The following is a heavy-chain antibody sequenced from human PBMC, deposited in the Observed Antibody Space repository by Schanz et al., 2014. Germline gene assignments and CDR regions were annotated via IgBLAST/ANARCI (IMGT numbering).Heavy chain of an antibody. J-gene: IGHJ6*02. CDR2: IHHSGSI. D-gene: IGHD3-3*02. V-gene: IGHV4-34*01. CDR3: ARHLVNAYGMDV. Sequence: QVQLQQWGAGLLKPSETLSLTCAVYGGPFSGYFWSWIRQSPGKGLQWIGEIHHSGSIIYNPSLRSGATISMDTPKTQFSSKVPSVTAADTAVYYCARHLVNAYGMDVWGQGTAVTVSS. CDR1: GGPFSGYF.